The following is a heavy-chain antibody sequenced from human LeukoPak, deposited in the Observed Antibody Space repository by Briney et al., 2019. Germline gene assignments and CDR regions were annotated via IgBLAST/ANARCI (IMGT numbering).Heavy chain of an antibody. J-gene: IGHJ4*02. D-gene: IGHD3-3*02. Sequence: SETLSLTCTVSGYSISSGYYWGWIRQPPGKGLEWIGSIYHSGKTYYNPSLKSPVTISVDTSKNQFSLKLTSVTATDTAVYYCARLRRSRLAEFDYWGQGTLVTVSS. CDR1: GYSISSGYY. V-gene: IGHV4-38-2*02. CDR3: ARLRRSRLAEFDY. CDR2: IYHSGKT.